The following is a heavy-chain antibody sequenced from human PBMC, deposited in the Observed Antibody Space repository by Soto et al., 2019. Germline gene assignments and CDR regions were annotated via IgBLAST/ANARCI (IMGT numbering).Heavy chain of an antibody. V-gene: IGHV3-30-3*01. D-gene: IGHD3-10*01. CDR3: ARDGEIRGGPLRYYLDY. CDR2: ISFDGRKK. J-gene: IGHJ4*02. Sequence: LRLSCAASGSTFHAYSIHWVRQAPGKRLEWVAVISFDGRKKFYADSVKGRFTISRDNSKNTLYLQMNGLRVEDTAVYYCARDGEIRGGPLRYYLDYWGQGTLVTVSS. CDR1: GSTFHAYS.